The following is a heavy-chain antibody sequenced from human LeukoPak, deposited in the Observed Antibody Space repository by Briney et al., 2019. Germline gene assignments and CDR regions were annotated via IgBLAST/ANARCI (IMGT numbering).Heavy chain of an antibody. CDR2: ISYDGSNK. Sequence: GGSLRLSCAASGFTFSSYGMHWVRQAPGKGLEWVAVISYDGSNKYYADPVKGRFTISRENSKKTVFLQMNSLRAEDNAVYYCAKDLGRYRHTYFDYWGQGTLVTVSS. J-gene: IGHJ4*02. D-gene: IGHD1-26*01. CDR3: AKDLGRYRHTYFDY. CDR1: GFTFSSYG. V-gene: IGHV3-30-3*01.